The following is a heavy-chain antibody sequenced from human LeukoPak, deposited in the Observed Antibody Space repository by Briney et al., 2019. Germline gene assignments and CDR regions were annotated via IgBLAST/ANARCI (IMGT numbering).Heavy chain of an antibody. D-gene: IGHD2-8*01. CDR3: ARENGGPFDY. CDR2: IRYDGSRK. CDR1: GFTFNNYG. V-gene: IGHV3-30*02. J-gene: IGHJ4*02. Sequence: AGGSLRLSCAASGFTFNNYGMHWVRQAPGKGLEWVAFIRYDGSRKYSADSVKGRFTISRDNSKNTLYLQMSSLRAEDTAMYYCARENGGPFDYWGQGTLVTVSS.